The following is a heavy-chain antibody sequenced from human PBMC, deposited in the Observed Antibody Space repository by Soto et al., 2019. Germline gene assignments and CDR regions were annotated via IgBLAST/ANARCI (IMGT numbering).Heavy chain of an antibody. V-gene: IGHV3-48*03. D-gene: IGHD6-19*01. J-gene: IGHJ4*02. CDR3: ARGQYSSGGGYFDY. CDR1: GFTFSSYE. CDR2: ISSSGSPI. Sequence: EVQLVESGGGLVQPGGSLRLSCAASGFTFSSYEMNWVRQAPGKGLEWVSYISSSGSPIYYADSVKGRFTISRDNAKNSRYLQMNSRGAEDTAVYYCARGQYSSGGGYFDYWGQETLVTVSS.